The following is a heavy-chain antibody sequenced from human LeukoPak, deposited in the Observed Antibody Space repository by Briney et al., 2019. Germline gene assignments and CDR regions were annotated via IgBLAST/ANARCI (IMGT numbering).Heavy chain of an antibody. J-gene: IGHJ4*02. Sequence: GGSLRLSCVVPGFTFSSYDMNWVRQAPGKGLEWVSFITSSGHAIFYADSVKGRFTISRDNSKNSLYLQMNSLRAEDTAVYYCVRGRPSSYWGQGTLVTVSS. V-gene: IGHV3-48*03. CDR3: VRGRPSSY. CDR2: ITSSGHAI. D-gene: IGHD6-6*01. CDR1: GFTFSSYD.